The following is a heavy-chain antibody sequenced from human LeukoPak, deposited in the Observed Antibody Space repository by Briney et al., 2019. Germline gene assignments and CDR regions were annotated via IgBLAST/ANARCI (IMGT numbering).Heavy chain of an antibody. J-gene: IGHJ3*02. CDR2: ISGSGDTT. CDR1: GFTFSNHA. Sequence: GGSLRLSCAASGFTFSNHAMSWVRQAPGKGLEWVSAISGSGDTTYYADSVKGRFTISRDNSKNTLYLQMNSLRAEDTAVYYCAKDRSTYYYDSSGYYPDAFDIWGQGTMVTVSS. D-gene: IGHD3-22*01. V-gene: IGHV3-23*01. CDR3: AKDRSTYYYDSSGYYPDAFDI.